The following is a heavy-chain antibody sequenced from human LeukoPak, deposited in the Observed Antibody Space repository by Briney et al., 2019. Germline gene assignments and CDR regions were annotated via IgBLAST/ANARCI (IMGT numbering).Heavy chain of an antibody. CDR2: ISYDGRNK. J-gene: IGHJ4*02. CDR1: GFTFSSYG. Sequence: GMSLRLSCAASGFTFSSYGMHWVRQAPGKGLEWVAVISYDGRNKYYADSVKGRFTISRDNSKNTLYLQMNSLRAEDTAVYYCAKDQGDSLVGATEGFDYWGQGTLVTVSS. D-gene: IGHD1-26*01. V-gene: IGHV3-30*18. CDR3: AKDQGDSLVGATEGFDY.